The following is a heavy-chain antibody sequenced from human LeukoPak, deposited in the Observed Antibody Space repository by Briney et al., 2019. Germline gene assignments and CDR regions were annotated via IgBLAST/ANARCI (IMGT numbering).Heavy chain of an antibody. CDR3: AKDSPSAPVTSV. D-gene: IGHD4-17*01. Sequence: GGSLRLSCTASGFIFSSYTMSWVRQVPGRGLEWVSTISGSGDNSYYADSVKGRFTISRDNSKNTLYLQMNSLRVEDTAVFYCAKDSPSAPVTSVWGQGTLVTVSS. CDR2: ISGSGDNS. CDR1: GFIFSSYT. J-gene: IGHJ4*02. V-gene: IGHV3-23*01.